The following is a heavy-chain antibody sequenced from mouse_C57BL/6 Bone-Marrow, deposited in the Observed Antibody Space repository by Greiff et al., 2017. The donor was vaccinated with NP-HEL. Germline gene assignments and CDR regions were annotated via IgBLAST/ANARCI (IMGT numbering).Heavy chain of an antibody. J-gene: IGHJ1*03. CDR2: IYPGDGDT. D-gene: IGHD1-1*01. CDR1: GYAFSSSW. V-gene: IGHV1-82*01. Sequence: QVQLKQSGPELVKPGASVKISCKASGYAFSSSWMNWVKQRPGKGLEWIGRIYPGDGDTNYNGKFKGKATLTADKSSSTAYMQLSSLSSEYSAVYFCARWMYYYGSSYGNWYFDVWGTGTTVTVSS. CDR3: ARWMYYYGSSYGNWYFDV.